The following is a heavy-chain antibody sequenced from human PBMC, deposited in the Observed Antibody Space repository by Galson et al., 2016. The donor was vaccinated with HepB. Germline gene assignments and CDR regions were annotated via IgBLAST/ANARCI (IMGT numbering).Heavy chain of an antibody. Sequence: QSGAEVKKPGASVKVSCKASGYTLTNYGINWVRQAPGQGLEWMGWISANNGNTNYVQKIKGRVSMTRDTSTSTVYMELRSLRSDDTAVYYCARDSTSSSSWYPHNAFDIWGQGTMVTVSS. CDR1: GYTLTNYG. V-gene: IGHV1-18*01. J-gene: IGHJ3*02. CDR2: ISANNGNT. CDR3: ARDSTSSSSWYPHNAFDI. D-gene: IGHD6-13*01.